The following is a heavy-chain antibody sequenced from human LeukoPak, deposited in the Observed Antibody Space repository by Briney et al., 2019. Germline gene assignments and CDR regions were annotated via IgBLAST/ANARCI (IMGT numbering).Heavy chain of an antibody. D-gene: IGHD3-10*01. Sequence: SETLSLTCTVSGDSISNYYWSWIRQPAGKGLEWIGRIYTSGSTNYNPSLKSRVTMSVDTSKNQFSLKLSSVTAAGTAVYYCARVSLVRGAPDYYFDYWGQGTLVTVSS. CDR3: ARVSLVRGAPDYYFDY. J-gene: IGHJ4*02. V-gene: IGHV4-4*07. CDR2: IYTSGST. CDR1: GDSISNYY.